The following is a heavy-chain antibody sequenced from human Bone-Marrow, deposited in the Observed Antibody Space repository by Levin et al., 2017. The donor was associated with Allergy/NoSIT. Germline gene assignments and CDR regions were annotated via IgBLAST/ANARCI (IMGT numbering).Heavy chain of an antibody. J-gene: IGHJ4*02. Sequence: SGPTLVKPTQTLTLTCTFSGFSLSTSGVGVGWIRQPPGKALEWLALIYWNDDKRYSPSLKSRLTITKDTSKNQVVLTMTNMDPVDTATYYCAHSSLTPGYYGSGSYVPDYFDYWGQGTLVTVSS. CDR2: IYWNDDK. CDR3: AHSSLTPGYYGSGSYVPDYFDY. CDR1: GFSLSTSGVG. D-gene: IGHD3-10*01. V-gene: IGHV2-5*01.